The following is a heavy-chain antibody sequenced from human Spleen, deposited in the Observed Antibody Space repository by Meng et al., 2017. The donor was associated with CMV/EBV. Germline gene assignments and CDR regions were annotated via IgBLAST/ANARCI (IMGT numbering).Heavy chain of an antibody. D-gene: IGHD3-22*01. V-gene: IGHV3-30-3*01. CDR1: GFTFSSYA. Sequence: GESLKISCAASGFTFSSYAMHWVRQAPGKGLEWVAVISYDGSNKYYADSVKGRFTISRDNSKNTLYLQMNSLRAEDTAVYYCAKDDYYDTSGYSYFEYWGQGALVTVSS. CDR2: ISYDGSNK. CDR3: AKDDYYDTSGYSYFEY. J-gene: IGHJ4*02.